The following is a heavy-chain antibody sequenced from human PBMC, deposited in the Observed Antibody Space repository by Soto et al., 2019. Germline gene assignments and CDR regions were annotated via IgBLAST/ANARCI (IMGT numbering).Heavy chain of an antibody. CDR1: GFSLSTSGVG. CDR2: IYWDDDK. J-gene: IGHJ5*02. Sequence: SGPTLVKPTQTLTLTCTFSGFSLSTSGVGVGWIRQPPGKALEWLALIYWDDDKRYSPSLKSRLTITKDTSKNQVVLTMTNMDPVDTATYYCAHTRGYCSSTSCRRSLSLFDPWGQGTLVTVSS. V-gene: IGHV2-5*02. D-gene: IGHD2-2*01. CDR3: AHTRGYCSSTSCRRSLSLFDP.